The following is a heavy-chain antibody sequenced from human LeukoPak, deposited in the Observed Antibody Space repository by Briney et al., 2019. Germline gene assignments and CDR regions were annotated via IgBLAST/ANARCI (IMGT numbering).Heavy chain of an antibody. V-gene: IGHV3-21*01. CDR2: ISSSSSYI. Sequence: GGSLRLSCAASGFTFSSDSMNWVRQAPGRGLGWVSSISSSSSYIYYADSVKGRFTISRDNAKNSLYLQMNSLRAEDTAVYYCARDDDYGDLRTDYWGQGTLVTVSS. CDR3: ARDDDYGDLRTDY. J-gene: IGHJ4*02. D-gene: IGHD4-17*01. CDR1: GFTFSSDS.